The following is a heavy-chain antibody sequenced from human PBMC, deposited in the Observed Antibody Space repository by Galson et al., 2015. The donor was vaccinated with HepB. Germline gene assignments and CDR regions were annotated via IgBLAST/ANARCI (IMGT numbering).Heavy chain of an antibody. CDR3: TRGADRLVGAAFDI. D-gene: IGHD3-10*01. V-gene: IGHV3-53*01. J-gene: IGHJ3*02. CDR1: GFAVSNNH. CDR2: ILRGGRT. Sequence: SLRLSCAASGFAVSNNHVAWVRQAPGKGLEWVSLILRGGRTHFADSVRGRFTISRDNFANIVYLQMNNLRLEDTALYYCTRGADRLVGAAFDIWGQGTLVTVSS.